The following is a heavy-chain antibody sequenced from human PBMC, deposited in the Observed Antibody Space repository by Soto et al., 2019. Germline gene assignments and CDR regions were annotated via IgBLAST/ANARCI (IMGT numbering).Heavy chain of an antibody. CDR3: ARVGYCSSTSCYWGGWFDP. J-gene: IGHJ5*02. V-gene: IGHV4-59*01. CDR2: IYYSGST. Sequence: ETLSLTCTVSGGSISSYYWSWIRQPPGKGLEWIGYIYYSGSTNYNPSLKSRVTISVDTSKNQFSLKLSSVTAADTAVYYCARVGYCSSTSCYWGGWFDPWGQGTLVTVS. D-gene: IGHD2-2*01. CDR1: GGSISSYY.